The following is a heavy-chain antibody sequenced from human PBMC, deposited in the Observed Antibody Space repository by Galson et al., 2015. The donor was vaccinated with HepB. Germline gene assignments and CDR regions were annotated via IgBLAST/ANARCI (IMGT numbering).Heavy chain of an antibody. CDR3: ARARYSSSPPDY. V-gene: IGHV1-18*01. CDR2: ISAYNGNT. CDR1: GYTFNSHG. J-gene: IGHJ4*02. Sequence: SVKVSCKASGYTFNSHGFSWVRQAPGQGLEWMGWISAYNGNTDYAQKFQGRVTMTTDTSTGTAYLEMRSLGSDDTAVYYCARARYSSSPPDYWGQGTLVTVSS. D-gene: IGHD6-19*01.